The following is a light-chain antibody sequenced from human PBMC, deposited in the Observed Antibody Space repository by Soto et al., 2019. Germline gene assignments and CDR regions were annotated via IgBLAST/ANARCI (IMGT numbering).Light chain of an antibody. CDR1: SSDVGGYNY. J-gene: IGLJ1*01. CDR3: SSYKSSSPYV. Sequence: QSALTQPASVSGSPGQSITISCTGTSSDVGGYNYVSWYQQHPGKAPKLMIYEVSNRPSGVSNRFSGSKSGNTASLTISGLQAEDEADYYCSSYKSSSPYVFGTGTKGTV. CDR2: EVS. V-gene: IGLV2-14*01.